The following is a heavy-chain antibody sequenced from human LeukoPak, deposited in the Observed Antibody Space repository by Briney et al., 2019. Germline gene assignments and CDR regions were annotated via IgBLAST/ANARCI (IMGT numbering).Heavy chain of an antibody. V-gene: IGHV3-48*01. CDR2: ISSASSDI. CDR1: GLTFSEHS. CDR3: AKGAYYAD. J-gene: IGHJ4*02. D-gene: IGHD3-3*01. Sequence: GGSLRLSCIASGLTFSEHSFTWVRQAPGKGPEWVSYISSASSDIFYADSVEGRFTISRDNAKNSLYLHMNRLRAEDAAVYYCAKGAYYADWGQGTLVTVSS.